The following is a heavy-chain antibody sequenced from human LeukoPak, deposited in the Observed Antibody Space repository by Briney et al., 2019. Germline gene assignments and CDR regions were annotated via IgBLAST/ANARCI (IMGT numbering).Heavy chain of an antibody. D-gene: IGHD3-22*01. J-gene: IGHJ4*02. CDR1: GFTFSSYA. V-gene: IGHV3-23*01. CDR2: IGGTNGRT. Sequence: GGSLRLSCAASGFTFSSYAMSWVRQAPGKGLEWVSAIGGTNGRTYYADSVKGRFTISRDNSKNTLYLQMNSLRDEDTAVYYCAKHYYDSSGTPRYFDCWGQGTLVTVSS. CDR3: AKHYYDSSGTPRYFDC.